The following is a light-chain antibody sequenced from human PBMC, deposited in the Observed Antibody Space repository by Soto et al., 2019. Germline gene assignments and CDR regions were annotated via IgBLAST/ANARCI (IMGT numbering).Light chain of an antibody. Sequence: VLTQSPGTLSLSPGERATLSCRASQSVKSTSLVWYQQKPAQAPRLLIYGASSRATGIPGRFSGGGSGTDFTLTISRLEPKDFAVYYCQHYNTSPPITFGQGTRLEIK. CDR1: QSVKSTS. J-gene: IGKJ5*01. CDR3: QHYNTSPPIT. CDR2: GAS. V-gene: IGKV3-20*01.